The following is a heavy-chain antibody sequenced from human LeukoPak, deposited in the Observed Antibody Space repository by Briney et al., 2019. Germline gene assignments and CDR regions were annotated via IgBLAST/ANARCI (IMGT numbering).Heavy chain of an antibody. D-gene: IGHD6-13*01. V-gene: IGHV3-11*05. Sequence: PGGSLRLSCAASEFTFSDYYMNWIRQAPGKGLEWLSYISSSSSHTNYADSVKGRFTISRDNAKNSLYLQMNGLRAEDSAVYYCARGGGYYFDYWGQGTLVTVSS. CDR2: ISSSSSHT. CDR3: ARGGGYYFDY. J-gene: IGHJ4*02. CDR1: EFTFSDYY.